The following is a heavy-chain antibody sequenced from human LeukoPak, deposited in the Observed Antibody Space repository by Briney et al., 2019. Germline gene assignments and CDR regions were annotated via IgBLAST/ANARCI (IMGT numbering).Heavy chain of an antibody. CDR1: GFTFSSYW. V-gene: IGHV3-74*01. D-gene: IGHD6-25*01. J-gene: IGHJ1*01. CDR3: ARDLGGPGH. CDR2: INNDGSST. Sequence: GGSLRLSCAASGFTFSSYWMHWVRQGPGKGLVWVSRINNDGSSTSYADSVKGRFTISRDNAKSTLYLQMNSLRAEDTGVYFCARDLGGPGHWGQGTLVTVSS.